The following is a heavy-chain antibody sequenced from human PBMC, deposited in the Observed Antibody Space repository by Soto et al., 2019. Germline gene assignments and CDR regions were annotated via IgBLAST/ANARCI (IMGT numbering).Heavy chain of an antibody. D-gene: IGHD4-17*01. CDR1: GGTFSSYA. CDR3: ARAGGDDYGDYVGY. CDR2: IIPIFGTA. Sequence: SVKVSCKASGGTFSSYAISWVRQAPGQVLEWMGVIIPIFGTANYAQKFQGRVTITADKSTSTAYMELSSLISEDTAVYYCARAGGDDYGDYVGYGGQGTLVTVSS. V-gene: IGHV1-69*06. J-gene: IGHJ4*02.